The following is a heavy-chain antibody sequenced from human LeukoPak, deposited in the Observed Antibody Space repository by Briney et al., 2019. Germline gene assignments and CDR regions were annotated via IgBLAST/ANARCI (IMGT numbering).Heavy chain of an antibody. CDR2: ISGSGGST. V-gene: IGHV3-23*01. Sequence: GRSLRLSCAASGFTFSSYAMSWVRQAPGKGLEWVSAISGSGGSTYYADSVKGRFTISRDNSKNTLYLQMNSLRAEDTAVYYCAKVDVVVTAISGFDYWGQGTLVTVSS. D-gene: IGHD2-21*02. CDR1: GFTFSSYA. J-gene: IGHJ4*02. CDR3: AKVDVVVTAISGFDY.